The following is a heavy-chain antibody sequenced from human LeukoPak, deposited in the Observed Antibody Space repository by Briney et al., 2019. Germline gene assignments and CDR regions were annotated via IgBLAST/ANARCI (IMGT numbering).Heavy chain of an antibody. J-gene: IGHJ4*02. V-gene: IGHV4-59*01. CDR1: GASIGSYY. Sequence: SETLSLTCTVPGASIGSYYWSWIRQSPGKGLEWVGYFFYSGRTSYNPSLKSRVTISEDTSKNQFSLKLTSATAADTAVYYCARVTGYRMEDYFDYWGQGTLVTVSS. CDR2: FFYSGRT. D-gene: IGHD6-13*01. CDR3: ARVTGYRMEDYFDY.